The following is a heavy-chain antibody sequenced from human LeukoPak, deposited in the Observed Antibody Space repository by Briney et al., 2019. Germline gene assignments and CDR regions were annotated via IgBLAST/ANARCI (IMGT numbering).Heavy chain of an antibody. D-gene: IGHD2-15*01. V-gene: IGHV3-23*01. J-gene: IGHJ4*02. Sequence: GGSLRLSCAASGFTFSSSAVSWVRQAPGKGLEWVSAISNNGGHTYYADSVQGRFTISRDNSKSTLCLQMNSLRAEDTAVYYCAKQLGYCSDGSCYFPYWGQGTLVTVSS. CDR3: AKQLGYCSDGSCYFPY. CDR2: ISNNGGHT. CDR1: GFTFSSSA.